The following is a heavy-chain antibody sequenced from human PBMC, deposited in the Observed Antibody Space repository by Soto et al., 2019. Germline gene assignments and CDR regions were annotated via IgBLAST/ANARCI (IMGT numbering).Heavy chain of an antibody. V-gene: IGHV3-23*01. CDR1: GFTFINYA. J-gene: IGHJ2*01. Sequence: EVQLLESGGGFVQPGGSLRLSCAASGFTFINYAMNWVRQAPGKGLEWVSSISGGGDAAFFPDSVRGRFTISRDNSKNTVTLQMNSLGVDDTAVYYCARKILGSTSRPNYWYFDLWGRGTLVTVSS. CDR3: ARKILGSTSRPNYWYFDL. D-gene: IGHD2-2*01. CDR2: ISGGGDAA.